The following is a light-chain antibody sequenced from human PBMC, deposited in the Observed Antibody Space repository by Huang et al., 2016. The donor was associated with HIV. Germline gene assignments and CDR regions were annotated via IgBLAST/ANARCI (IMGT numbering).Light chain of an antibody. J-gene: IGKJ3*01. CDR3: QQYSNWPT. Sequence: EIVMTQSPATLSVSPGERATLSCRASQSVRSHLAWYKLKPGQAPRLLIYVSSTWATGIPARFSASVSGTEFTLSISSLQSEDFALYYCQQYSNWPTFGPGTKVDIK. CDR1: QSVRSH. CDR2: VSS. V-gene: IGKV3-15*01.